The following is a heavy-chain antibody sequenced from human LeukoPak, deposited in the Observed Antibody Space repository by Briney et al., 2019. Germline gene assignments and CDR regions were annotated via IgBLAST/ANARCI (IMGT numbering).Heavy chain of an antibody. V-gene: IGHV4-59*01. CDR2: IYYSGST. D-gene: IGHD6-19*01. CDR1: GGSISSYY. CDR3: ASSLRIGVAGSAEYFQH. J-gene: IGHJ1*01. Sequence: PSETLSLTCTVSGGSISSYYWSWIRQPPGKGLEWIEYIYYSGSTNYNPSLKSRVNISVDTSKKQFSLRLSSVTAADTAVYYCASSLRIGVAGSAEYFQHWGQGTLVTVSS.